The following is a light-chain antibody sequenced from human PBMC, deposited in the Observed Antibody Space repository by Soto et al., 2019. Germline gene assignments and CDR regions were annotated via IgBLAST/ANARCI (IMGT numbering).Light chain of an antibody. CDR3: SSYASSTLYV. CDR2: DVS. V-gene: IGLV2-14*01. J-gene: IGLJ1*01. Sequence: QSALTQPASVSGSPGQSIAISCSGTSSDVGAYHYVSWYQQHPGKVPKLMIYDVSNRPSGVSDRFSGSKSGNTASLTISGLQAEDEADYYCSSYASSTLYVFGTGTKLTVL. CDR1: SSDVGAYHY.